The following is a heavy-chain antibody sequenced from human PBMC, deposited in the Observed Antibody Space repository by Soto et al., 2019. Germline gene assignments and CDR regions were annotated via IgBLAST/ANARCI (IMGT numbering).Heavy chain of an antibody. Sequence: GGSLRLSCAASGFTSSNHWMNWVRQAPGKGLEWVANIKPDGSAKYYADSVRGRFTISRDNAKNSVNLQMDSLRAEDTALYYCLGSGTASSWGQGTPVTVSS. CDR1: GFTSSNHW. J-gene: IGHJ5*02. D-gene: IGHD1-1*01. V-gene: IGHV3-7*01. CDR2: IKPDGSAK. CDR3: LGSGTASS.